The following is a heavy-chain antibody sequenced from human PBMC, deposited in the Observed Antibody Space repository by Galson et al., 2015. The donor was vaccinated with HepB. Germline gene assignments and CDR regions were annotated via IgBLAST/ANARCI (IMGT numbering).Heavy chain of an antibody. CDR1: GGSIRSYY. J-gene: IGHJ3*02. Sequence: LSLTCNVSGGSIRSYYWSWIRQPPGKGPEWIGYFYYSGSPNYNPSLKSRVTISVDTSKNQFSLKLSSVTAADTAVYYRARFNYEEIFDIWGQGTLVTVSS. CDR3: ARFNYEEIFDI. CDR2: FYYSGSP. D-gene: IGHD4-11*01. V-gene: IGHV4-59*01.